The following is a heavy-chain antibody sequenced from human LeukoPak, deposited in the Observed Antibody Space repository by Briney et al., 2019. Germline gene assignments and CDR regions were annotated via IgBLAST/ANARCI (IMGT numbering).Heavy chain of an antibody. CDR3: TTDSGSSYYYYMDV. V-gene: IGHV3-64*01. CDR2: ISSNGGST. J-gene: IGHJ6*03. CDR1: GFTFSSYA. D-gene: IGHD1-26*01. Sequence: PGGSLGLSCAASGFTFSSYAMHWVRQAPGKGLEYVSAISSNGGSTYYANSVKGRFTISRDNSKDTLYLQMNSLKTEDTAVYYCTTDSGSSYYYYMDVWGKGTTVTVSS.